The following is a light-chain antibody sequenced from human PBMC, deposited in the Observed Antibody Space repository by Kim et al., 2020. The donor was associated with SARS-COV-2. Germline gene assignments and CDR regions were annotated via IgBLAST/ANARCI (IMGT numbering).Light chain of an antibody. CDR1: QGIRSW. J-gene: IGKJ4*01. CDR2: AAS. V-gene: IGKV1D-12*01. CDR3: QKTNTFPLT. Sequence: AVGDSVTSNCRASQGIRSWLAWYQQKPGKAPKLLIYAASSLEGGVPSRFSGSGSETDFTLTIDNLQPEDFATYYCQKTNTFPLTFGGGTKVDIK.